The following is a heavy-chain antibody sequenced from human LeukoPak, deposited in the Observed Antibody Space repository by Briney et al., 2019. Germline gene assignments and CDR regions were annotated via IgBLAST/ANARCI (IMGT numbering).Heavy chain of an antibody. D-gene: IGHD5-18*01. V-gene: IGHV4-4*07. Sequence: SETLSLTCTVSGGPISTYYWTWIRQPAGKGLEWIGRIYTSGSTNYNPSLKSRVTMSLDKSENQFSLKLTSVTAAGTAIYYCARESGPYTYGYFDYWGPGTPVTVSS. CDR3: ARESGPYTYGYFDY. CDR2: IYTSGST. CDR1: GGPISTYY. J-gene: IGHJ4*02.